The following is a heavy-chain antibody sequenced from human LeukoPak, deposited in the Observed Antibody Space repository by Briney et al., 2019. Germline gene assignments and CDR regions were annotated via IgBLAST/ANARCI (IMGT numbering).Heavy chain of an antibody. Sequence: PSETLSLTCTVSGGSISSYYWSWIRQPAGKGLEWIGRIYTSGSTNYNPSLKSRVTMSVDTSKNQFSLKLSSVTAADTAAYYCARAYYGSGSYYPTDAFDIWGQGTMVTVSS. CDR2: IYTSGST. D-gene: IGHD3-10*01. J-gene: IGHJ3*02. CDR3: ARAYYGSGSYYPTDAFDI. V-gene: IGHV4-4*07. CDR1: GGSISSYY.